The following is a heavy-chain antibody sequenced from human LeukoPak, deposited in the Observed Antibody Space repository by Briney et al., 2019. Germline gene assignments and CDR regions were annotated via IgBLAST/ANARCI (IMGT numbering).Heavy chain of an antibody. CDR3: ARANRERTRGYCSGGSCYSLDY. V-gene: IGHV3-48*03. Sequence: GRSLRLSCAASGFTFSIFEMNWVRQAPGKGLEWVSYTYSSGSTIYYADSVKGRFTISRDHAKNSLYLQMNRLRAEDTAVYYCARANRERTRGYCSGGSCYSLDYWGQGTLVTVSS. D-gene: IGHD2-15*01. CDR1: GFTFSIFE. J-gene: IGHJ4*02. CDR2: TYSSGSTI.